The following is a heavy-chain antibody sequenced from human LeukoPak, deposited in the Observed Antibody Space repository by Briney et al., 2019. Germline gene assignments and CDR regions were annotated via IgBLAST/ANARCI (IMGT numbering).Heavy chain of an antibody. J-gene: IGHJ4*02. V-gene: IGHV4-39*07. CDR3: ARDLDEPYYFDC. CDR2: IYYSGST. D-gene: IGHD1-1*01. CDR1: GVSISSSSYY. Sequence: SETLSFNCTVSGVSISSSSYYWGWIRQPPGKGLWWIGSIYYSGSTYYNPSLKSRVTISVDTSKNQSSLKLSSVTAADTAVYYCARDLDEPYYFDCWGQGTLVTVSS.